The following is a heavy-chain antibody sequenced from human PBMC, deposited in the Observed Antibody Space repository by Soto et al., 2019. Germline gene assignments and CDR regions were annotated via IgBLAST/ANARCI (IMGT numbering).Heavy chain of an antibody. CDR3: AIYRGYECYFAY. CDR1: GGSISSYY. CDR2: IYYSVST. V-gene: IGHV4-59*01. Sequence: SETLSLTCTVSGGSISSYYWSWIRQPPGKGLEWIGYIYYSVSTNYNPSLKSRVTISVDTSKNQFSLKLSSVTAADTAVYYCAIYRGYECYFAYWGQGTRVTVSS. D-gene: IGHD5-12*01. J-gene: IGHJ4*02.